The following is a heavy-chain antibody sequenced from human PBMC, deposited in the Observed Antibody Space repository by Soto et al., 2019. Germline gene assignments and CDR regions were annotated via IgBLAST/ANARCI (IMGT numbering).Heavy chain of an antibody. CDR3: ARQASGYYYGWFDP. D-gene: IGHD3-22*01. CDR2: IHYSGST. V-gene: IGHV4-59*08. J-gene: IGHJ5*02. Sequence: SETVSLTCTVSGGSISSYFWSWIRQPPGRGLEWIGHIHYSGSTNYNPSLKSRVTISVDTSKNQVSLKLSSVTAADTAVYYCARQASGYYYGWFDPWGQGTLVTVSS. CDR1: GGSISSYF.